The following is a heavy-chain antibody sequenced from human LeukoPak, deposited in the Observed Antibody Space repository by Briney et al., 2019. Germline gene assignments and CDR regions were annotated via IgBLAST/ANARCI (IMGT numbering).Heavy chain of an antibody. CDR3: ARVLRDGYNLFYFDY. Sequence: PGGSLRLSCAASGFTFSSYSMNRVRQAPGKGLEWVSYISSSSSTIYYADSVKGRFTISRDNAKNSLYLQMNSLRAEDTAVYYCARVLRDGYNLFYFDYWGQGTLVTVSS. D-gene: IGHD5-24*01. J-gene: IGHJ4*02. V-gene: IGHV3-48*01. CDR1: GFTFSSYS. CDR2: ISSSSSTI.